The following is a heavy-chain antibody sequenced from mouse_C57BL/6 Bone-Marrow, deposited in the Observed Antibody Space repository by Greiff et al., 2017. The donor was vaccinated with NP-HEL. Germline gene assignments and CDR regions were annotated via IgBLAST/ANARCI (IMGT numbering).Heavy chain of an antibody. J-gene: IGHJ1*03. Sequence: VKLQESGAELARPGASVKLSCKASGYTFTSYGISWVKQRTGQGLEWIGEIYPRSGNTYYNEKFKGKATLTADKSSSTAYMELRSLTSEDSAVYFCDYYGSSDWYFDVWGTGTTVTVSS. V-gene: IGHV1-81*01. CDR3: DYYGSSDWYFDV. CDR2: IYPRSGNT. D-gene: IGHD1-1*01. CDR1: GYTFTSYG.